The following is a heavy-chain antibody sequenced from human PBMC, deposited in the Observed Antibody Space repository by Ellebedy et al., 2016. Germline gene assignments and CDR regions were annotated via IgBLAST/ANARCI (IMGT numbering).Heavy chain of an antibody. D-gene: IGHD3-3*01. Sequence: SETLSLXXAVYGGSFSGYYWSWIRQPPGKGLEWIGEINHSGSTNYNPSLKSRVTISVDTSKNQFSLKLSSVTAADTAVYYCARLTIFAGRRAFDYWGQGTLVTVSS. CDR2: INHSGST. CDR3: ARLTIFAGRRAFDY. V-gene: IGHV4-34*01. J-gene: IGHJ4*02. CDR1: GGSFSGYY.